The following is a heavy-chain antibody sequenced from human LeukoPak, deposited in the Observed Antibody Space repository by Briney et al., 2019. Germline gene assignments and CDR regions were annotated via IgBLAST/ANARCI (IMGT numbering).Heavy chain of an antibody. V-gene: IGHV4-59*08. CDR3: ARLLDYDSSGAPDTFDI. CDR2: FHHTAGT. J-gene: IGHJ3*02. CDR1: GDSLSGYY. Sequence: PSETLSLTCTVSGDSLSGYYWSWIRQSPGKGLGWIGYFHHTAGTRYNPSLQSRVTISIDTSRNHFSLKLNSLSAADTAVYFCARLLDYDSSGAPDTFDIWGQGTVVTVSS. D-gene: IGHD3-22*01.